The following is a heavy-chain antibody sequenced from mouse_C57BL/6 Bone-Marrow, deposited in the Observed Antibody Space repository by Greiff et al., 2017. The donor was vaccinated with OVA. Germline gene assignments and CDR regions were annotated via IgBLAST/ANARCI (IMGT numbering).Heavy chain of an antibody. CDR1: GFSFNTYA. V-gene: IGHV10-1*01. D-gene: IGHD2-5*01. CDR2: IRSKSNNYAT. J-gene: IGHJ3*01. CDR3: VRSNFAY. Sequence: EVKLQESGGGLVQPKGSLKLSCAASGFSFNTYAMNWVPQAPGKGLEWVARIRSKSNNYATYYADSVKDRFTISRDDSESMLYLQMNNLKTEDTAMYYCVRSNFAYWGQGTLVSVSA.